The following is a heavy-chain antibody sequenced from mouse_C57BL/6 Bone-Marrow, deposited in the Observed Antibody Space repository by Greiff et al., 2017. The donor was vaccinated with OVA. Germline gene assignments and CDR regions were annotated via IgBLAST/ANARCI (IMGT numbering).Heavy chain of an antibody. V-gene: IGHV1-55*01. CDR2: IYPGSGRT. Sequence: QVQLQQPGAELVKPGASVKMSCKASGYTFTSYWITWVKQRPGQGLEWIGDIYPGSGRTNYNEKFKSKATLTVDTSSSTAYMQLSSLTSGDSAVDDCARSGIATVEGDCAMDYWGQGTSVTVSS. D-gene: IGHD1-1*01. CDR1: GYTFTSYW. J-gene: IGHJ4*01. CDR3: ARSGIATVEGDCAMDY.